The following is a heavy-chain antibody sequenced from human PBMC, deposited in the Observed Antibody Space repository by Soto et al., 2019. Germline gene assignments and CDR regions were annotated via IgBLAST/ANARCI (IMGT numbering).Heavy chain of an antibody. Sequence: QVQLVQSGAEVKKPGASVKVSCKASGYTFTSYGISWVRQAPGQGLEWMGWISAYNGNTNYAQKLQGRVTXRTXTXKSTAYMELRSLRSDDTAVYYCAREIDYGDYYGMDVWGQGTTVTVSS. V-gene: IGHV1-18*01. D-gene: IGHD4-17*01. CDR2: ISAYNGNT. CDR3: AREIDYGDYYGMDV. CDR1: GYTFTSYG. J-gene: IGHJ6*02.